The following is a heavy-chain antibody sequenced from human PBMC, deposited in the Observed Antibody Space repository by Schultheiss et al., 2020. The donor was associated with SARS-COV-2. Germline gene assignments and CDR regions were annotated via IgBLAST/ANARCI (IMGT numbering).Heavy chain of an antibody. CDR1: GFTFSSYA. V-gene: IGHV3-21*01. Sequence: GGSLRLSCAASGFTFSSYAMHWVRQAPGKGLEWVSAISGSGGSTYYADSVKGRFTISRDNAKNSLYLQMNSLRAEDTAVYYCARDTRPRTHYYYYMDVWGKGTTVTVSS. CDR2: ISGSGGST. CDR3: ARDTRPRTHYYYYMDV. D-gene: IGHD1-14*01. J-gene: IGHJ6*03.